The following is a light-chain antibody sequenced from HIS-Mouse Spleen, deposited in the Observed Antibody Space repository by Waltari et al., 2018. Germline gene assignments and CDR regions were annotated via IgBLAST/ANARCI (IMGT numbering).Light chain of an antibody. CDR3: QQLNSYPPT. J-gene: IGKJ1*01. CDR1: QGISSY. CDR2: AAS. V-gene: IGKV1-9*01. Sequence: DIQLTQSPSFLSASVVDRVTITCRASQGISSYLAWYQQKPGKAPKLLIYAASTLQSGVPSRFSGSVSGTEFTLTISSLQPEDFATYYCQQLNSYPPTFGQGTKVEIK.